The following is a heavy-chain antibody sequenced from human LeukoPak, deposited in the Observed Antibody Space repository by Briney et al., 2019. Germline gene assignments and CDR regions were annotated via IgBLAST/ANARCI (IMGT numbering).Heavy chain of an antibody. D-gene: IGHD3-10*01. J-gene: IGHJ3*02. Sequence: ASETLSLTCSVSGVSISSGSNYWGWIRQPPGKTLEWIGSIYSSGSTYYNPSLKSRVIILIDTAKNHFSLNLSSVTAADTAVYYCARSDGYGFVGIWGQGTMITVSS. CDR2: IYSSGST. CDR1: GVSISSGSNY. CDR3: ARSDGYGFVGI. V-gene: IGHV4-39*07.